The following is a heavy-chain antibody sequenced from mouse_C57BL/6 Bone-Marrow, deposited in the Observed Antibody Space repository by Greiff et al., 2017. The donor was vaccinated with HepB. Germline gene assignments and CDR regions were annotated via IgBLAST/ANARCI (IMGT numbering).Heavy chain of an antibody. J-gene: IGHJ2*01. CDR3: ARVGYYYGSSYFDY. Sequence: QVQLQQSGAELVMPGASVKLSCKASGYTFTSYWMHWVKQRPGQGLEWIGEIDPSDSYTNYNQKFKGKATLTVDKSSSTAYMQLSSLTSEDSAVYYCARVGYYYGSSYFDYWGQGTTLTVSS. V-gene: IGHV1-69*01. CDR2: IDPSDSYT. CDR1: GYTFTSYW. D-gene: IGHD1-1*01.